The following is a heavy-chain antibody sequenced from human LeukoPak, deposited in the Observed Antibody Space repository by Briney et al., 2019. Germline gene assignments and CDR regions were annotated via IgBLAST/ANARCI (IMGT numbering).Heavy chain of an antibody. D-gene: IGHD3-22*01. V-gene: IGHV3-23*01. CDR2: ISGSGGST. Sequence: GGSLRLSCAASGFTFSNYAMSWVRQAPGKGLEWVSAISGSGGSTYYVDSLGGRFSISRDNSKNTLSLQMNSLRAEDTAVYFCAKGRSPYYSDTTGYNIDWGQGTLVTVSS. CDR3: AKGRSPYYSDTTGYNID. CDR1: GFTFSNYA. J-gene: IGHJ4*02.